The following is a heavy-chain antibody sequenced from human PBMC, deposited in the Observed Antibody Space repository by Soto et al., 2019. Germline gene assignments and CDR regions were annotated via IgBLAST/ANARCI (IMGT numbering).Heavy chain of an antibody. J-gene: IGHJ4*02. V-gene: IGHV3-23*01. CDR1: GFTFSSYD. CDR2: FSFYGRRDNT. CDR3: AEPLSNDTGGQNDH. D-gene: IGHD1-1*01. Sequence: EVQLLESGGGLVQPGGSLRLSCVGSGFTFSSYDMTWVRQAPGKGLEWVSSFSFYGRRDNTYYADSVKGRFTISRDNSRNTVYLQMDNLRVEDTAAYYCAEPLSNDTGGQNDHWGQGTLVTVSS.